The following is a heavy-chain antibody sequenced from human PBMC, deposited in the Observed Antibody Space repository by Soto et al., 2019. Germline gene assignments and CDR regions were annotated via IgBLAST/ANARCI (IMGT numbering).Heavy chain of an antibody. J-gene: IGHJ4*02. CDR2: INHGGST. D-gene: IGHD6-19*01. CDR3: ARGRDSSGWYGLRILDY. Sequence: SETLSLTCAVSGGSISSGGYSWSWIRQPPGKGLEWIGEINHGGSTNYNPSLKSRVTISVDTSKNQFSLKLSSVTAADTAVYYCARGRDSSGWYGLRILDYWGQGTLVTVPQ. CDR1: GGSISSGGYS. V-gene: IGHV4-30-2*01.